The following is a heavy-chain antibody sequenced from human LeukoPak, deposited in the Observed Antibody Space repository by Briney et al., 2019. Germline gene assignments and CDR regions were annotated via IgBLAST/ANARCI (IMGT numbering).Heavy chain of an antibody. Sequence: SETLSLTCTVSGGSVSSGSYYWSWIRQPPGKGLEWIGYIYYSGSTNYNPSLKSRVTISVDTSKNQFSLKLSSVTAADTAVYYCARGGHDYVWGSYRYNWFDPWGQGTLVTVSS. CDR3: ARGGHDYVWGSYRYNWFDP. V-gene: IGHV4-61*01. J-gene: IGHJ5*02. CDR1: GGSVSSGSYY. CDR2: IYYSGST. D-gene: IGHD3-16*02.